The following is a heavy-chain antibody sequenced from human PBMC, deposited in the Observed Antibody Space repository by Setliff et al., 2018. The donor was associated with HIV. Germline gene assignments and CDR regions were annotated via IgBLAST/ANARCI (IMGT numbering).Heavy chain of an antibody. CDR1: GYSISSGFY. CDR2: IYHSGST. V-gene: IGHV4-38-2*02. Sequence: PSETLSLTCTVSGYSISSGFYWGWIRQPPGKGLEWIGSIYHSGSTYYNPSVQSPVTISVDTSKNQFSPKLTSVTAADTAVYYCARDLLWFGEFGIVRWFDPWGPGALVTVSS. D-gene: IGHD3-10*01. CDR3: ARDLLWFGEFGIVRWFDP. J-gene: IGHJ5*02.